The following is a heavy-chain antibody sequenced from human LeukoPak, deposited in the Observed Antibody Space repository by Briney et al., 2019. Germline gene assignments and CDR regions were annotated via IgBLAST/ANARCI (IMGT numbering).Heavy chain of an antibody. CDR2: ISSSSSYI. V-gene: IGHV3-21*01. J-gene: IGHJ4*02. CDR1: GFTFSSYS. D-gene: IGHD4-17*01. CDR3: ARGGRAADGDPYFDY. Sequence: GGSLRLSCAASGFTFSSYSMNWVRQAPGKGLEWVSSISSSSSYIYYADSVKGRFTISRDNAKNSLYLQMNSLRAEDTAVYYCARGGRAADGDPYFDYWGQGTLVTVSS.